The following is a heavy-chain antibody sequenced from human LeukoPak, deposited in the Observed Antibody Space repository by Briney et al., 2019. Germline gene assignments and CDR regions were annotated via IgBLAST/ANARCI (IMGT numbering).Heavy chain of an antibody. CDR2: IYYTGTT. Sequence: PSETLSLTCTVSGGSISSGGYYWSWIRQLPGKGLEWIGYIYYTGTTYYSPSLKSRVTISADTSKNLLSLKLTSVTAADSAVYYCARYYGSGDYSLNYFDYWGQGNLVTVSS. J-gene: IGHJ4*02. D-gene: IGHD3-10*01. CDR3: ARYYGSGDYSLNYFDY. CDR1: GGSISSGGYY. V-gene: IGHV4-31*03.